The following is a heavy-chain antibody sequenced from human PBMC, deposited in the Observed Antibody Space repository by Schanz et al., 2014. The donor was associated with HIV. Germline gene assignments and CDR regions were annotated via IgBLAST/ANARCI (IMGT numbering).Heavy chain of an antibody. CDR2: ISYDGSNQ. CDR3: ARRDYGDYYYYYGMDV. D-gene: IGHD4-17*01. V-gene: IGHV3-30-3*01. CDR1: GFTVSSNY. J-gene: IGHJ6*02. Sequence: VQLVESGGGLIQPGGSLRLSCAASGFTVSSNYMSWVRQAPGKGLEWVANISYDGSNQYYADSVKGRFTISRDNSKNTLYLQMNSLRAEDTAVYYCARRDYGDYYYYYGMDVWGQGTTVTVS.